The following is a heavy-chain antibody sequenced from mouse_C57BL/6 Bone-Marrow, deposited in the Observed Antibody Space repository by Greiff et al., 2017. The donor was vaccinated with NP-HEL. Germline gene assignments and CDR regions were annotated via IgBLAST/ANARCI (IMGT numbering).Heavy chain of an antibody. Sequence: QVQLQQSGPELVKPGASVKISCKASGYAFSSSWMNWVKQRPGKGLEWIGRIYPGDGDTNYNGKFKGKATLTADKSSSTAYMQLSSLTSEDSAVYFCASTGRYAMDDWGQGTSVTVSS. CDR3: ASTGRYAMDD. CDR2: IYPGDGDT. V-gene: IGHV1-82*01. CDR1: GYAFSSSW. J-gene: IGHJ4*01.